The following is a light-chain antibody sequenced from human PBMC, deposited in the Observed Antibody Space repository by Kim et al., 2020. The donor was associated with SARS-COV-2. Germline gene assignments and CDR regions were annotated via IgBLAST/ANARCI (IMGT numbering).Light chain of an antibody. J-gene: IGKJ2*01. V-gene: IGKV3-15*01. CDR1: QSVSSN. CDR2: RAS. CDR3: HQYNSWPYT. Sequence: VMTQSPATLSVSPGEGATLSCRASQSVSSNLAWYQQKPGQAPRLLIYRASTRATGMPARFSGSGSGTEYTLTISSLQSEDFAVYYCHQYNSWPYTFGQGTKLEIK.